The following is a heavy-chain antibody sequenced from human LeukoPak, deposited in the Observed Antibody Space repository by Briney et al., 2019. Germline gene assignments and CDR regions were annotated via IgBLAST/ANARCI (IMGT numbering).Heavy chain of an antibody. CDR2: MNANPHNGET. D-gene: IGHD3-22*01. CDR3: ATLYDSSGYSGNWFDP. V-gene: IGHV1-8*01. CDR1: GYTFTSYD. Sequence: ASVKVSCKASGYTFTSYDINWVRLAPGHGLEWMGWMNANPHNGETRHAQKFQGRVTMTANTSTRTFYMELSSLRSEDTAVYYCATLYDSSGYSGNWFDPWGQGTLVTVSS. J-gene: IGHJ5*02.